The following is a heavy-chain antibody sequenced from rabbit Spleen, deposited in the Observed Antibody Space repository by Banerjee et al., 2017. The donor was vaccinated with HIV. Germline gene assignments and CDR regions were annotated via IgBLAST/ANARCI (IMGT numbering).Heavy chain of an antibody. CDR1: GFSFSSSDY. D-gene: IGHD7-1*01. Sequence: QSLEESGGDLVKPGASLTLTCTASGFSFSSSDYMCWVRQAPGKGLEWIGIIYSGSSSATYYANWAKGRFTISKTSSTTVTLQMTSLTAADTATYFCARFYAGYGDFGYAAMWGPGTLVTVS. CDR2: IYSGSSSAT. J-gene: IGHJ4*01. CDR3: ARFYAGYGDFGYAAM. V-gene: IGHV1S40*01.